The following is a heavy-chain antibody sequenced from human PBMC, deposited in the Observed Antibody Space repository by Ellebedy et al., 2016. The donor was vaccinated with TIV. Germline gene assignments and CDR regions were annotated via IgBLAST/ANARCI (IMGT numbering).Heavy chain of an antibody. CDR1: GFSFRSYW. CDR3: ATDGSYGDYRSPTHAFVM. J-gene: IGHJ3*02. D-gene: IGHD4-17*01. Sequence: GESLKISCGASGFSFRSYWMTWVRQAPGKGLEWVANINQDGSDEYYVDSVKGRFTIARDNAKNSLYLQMSSLGVEDTAVYYCATDGSYGDYRSPTHAFVMWGQGTMVSVSS. V-gene: IGHV3-7*01. CDR2: INQDGSDE.